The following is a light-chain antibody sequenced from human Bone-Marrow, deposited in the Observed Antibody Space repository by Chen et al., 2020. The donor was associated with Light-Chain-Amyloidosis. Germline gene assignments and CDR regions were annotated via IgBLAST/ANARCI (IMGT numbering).Light chain of an antibody. V-gene: IGLV3-21*02. CDR2: DDS. Sequence: SYVLTQPSSVSVAPGQTATIACGGNNIGSTSVHWYQQTPGQAPLLVVYDDSDRPSGIPERLSGSNPGNPATLNISRGEAGDEAGYYWQVWGRSSDRPVFGGGTKLTVL. J-gene: IGLJ3*02. CDR3: QVWGRSSDRPV. CDR1: NIGSTS.